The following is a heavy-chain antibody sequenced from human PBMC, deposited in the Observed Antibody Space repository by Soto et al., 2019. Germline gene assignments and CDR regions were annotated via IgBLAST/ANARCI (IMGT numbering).Heavy chain of an antibody. D-gene: IGHD2-21*01. CDR1: GFTFAPAW. V-gene: IGHV3-15*01. J-gene: IGHJ4*02. CDR2: IKSKTSGETT. CDR3: SIDVASSGVGELDY. Sequence: EVHVVESGGGLVKPGGSLRLSCAASGFTFAPAWMTWVRQSPGKGLEWVARIKSKTSGETTDYAAAVKGRFTISRDDSKSTVYLQMSSLNTEDTAIYYCSIDVASSGVGELDYWGQGTLVTVSS.